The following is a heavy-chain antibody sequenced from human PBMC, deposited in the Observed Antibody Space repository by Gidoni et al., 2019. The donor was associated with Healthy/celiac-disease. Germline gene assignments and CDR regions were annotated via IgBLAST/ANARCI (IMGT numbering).Heavy chain of an antibody. J-gene: IGHJ3*02. V-gene: IGHV3-48*01. Sequence: EVPRVESGGGLVQPGGSLRLSCAASGFTSSCYSMNWVRQAPGKGLEWVSCISSSSSTIYYADSVKGRFTISRDNAKNSLYLQMNSLRAEDTAVYYCARDGYSYVICSVPIWGQGTRVTVSS. D-gene: IGHD5-18*01. CDR2: ISSSSSTI. CDR3: ARDGYSYVICSVPI. CDR1: GFTSSCYS.